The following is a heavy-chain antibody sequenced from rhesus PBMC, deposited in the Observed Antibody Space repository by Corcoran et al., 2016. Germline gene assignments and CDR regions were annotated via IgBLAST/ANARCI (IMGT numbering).Heavy chain of an antibody. V-gene: IGHV3S5*01. CDR1: GFTFSNYG. D-gene: IGHD2-27*01. Sequence: EVQLVETGGGLVQPGGSLKLSCAASGFTFSNYGMSWVRQASGKGLEWVVAINSGGGSTYDADSVKGRFTISRENSKNTLSLQMNSLRAEDTAVYYGAKDQCSGIYCYFDYWGQGVLVTVSS. CDR3: AKDQCSGIYCYFDY. CDR2: INSGGGST. J-gene: IGHJ4*01.